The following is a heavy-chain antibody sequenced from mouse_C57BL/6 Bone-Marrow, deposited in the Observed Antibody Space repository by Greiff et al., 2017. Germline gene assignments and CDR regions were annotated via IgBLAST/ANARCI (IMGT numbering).Heavy chain of an antibody. V-gene: IGHV1-62-3*01. D-gene: IGHD2-12*01. J-gene: IGHJ4*01. CDR3: AREGEWPDYKDSHYYAMDY. CDR2: IDPKSGGT. Sequence: VQLQQPGAELVKPGASVQLSCKASGYTFTSYWMHWVKQRPGRGLEWIGRIDPKSGGTKYNEKFKSKATLTVDTSSSTAYMQLSSLTSEDSAVYYCAREGEWPDYKDSHYYAMDYWGQGTSVTVSS. CDR1: GYTFTSYW.